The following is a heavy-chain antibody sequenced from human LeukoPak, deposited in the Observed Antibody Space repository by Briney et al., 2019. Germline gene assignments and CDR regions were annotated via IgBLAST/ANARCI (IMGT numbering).Heavy chain of an antibody. CDR2: IYYSGST. V-gene: IGHV4-59*08. CDR3: ARFSTTSFDY. CDR1: GGSISGYY. J-gene: IGHJ4*02. D-gene: IGHD4-11*01. Sequence: PSETLSLTCTVSGGSISGYYWSWIRQPPGKGLEWIGYIYYSGSTNYNPSLKSRVTISVDTSKNQFSLKLSSVTAADTAVYYCARFSTTSFDYWGQGTLVTVSS.